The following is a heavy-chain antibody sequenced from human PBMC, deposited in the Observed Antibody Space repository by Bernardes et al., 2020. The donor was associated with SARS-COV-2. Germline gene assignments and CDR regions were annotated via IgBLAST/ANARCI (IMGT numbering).Heavy chain of an antibody. CDR2: IYYTGST. CDR3: ARVGYDFWSGGRYFDY. Sequence: SETLSLTCTVSGGAISSGDYYWSWIRQSPGKGLEWIGYIYYTGSTYYNPSLKSRITISVDKSKNQFSLQLSSVTAADTAVYYCARVGYDFWSGGRYFDYWGQGTLVTVSS. D-gene: IGHD3-3*01. V-gene: IGHV4-30-4*01. CDR1: GGAISSGDYY. J-gene: IGHJ4*02.